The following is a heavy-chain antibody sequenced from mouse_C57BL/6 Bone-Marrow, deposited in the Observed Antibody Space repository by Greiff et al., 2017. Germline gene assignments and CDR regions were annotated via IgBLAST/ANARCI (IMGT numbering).Heavy chain of an antibody. V-gene: IGHV1-81*01. Sequence: VQLQQSGAELARPGASVKLSCKASGYTFTSYGISWVKQRPGQGLEWIGEIYPRSGNTYYNEKFKGKATLTADKSSSTAYMELRSRTSEDSAVYFCAREDYGKLRFSYYAMDYWGQGTSVTVTS. CDR3: AREDYGKLRFSYYAMDY. CDR1: GYTFTSYG. J-gene: IGHJ4*01. D-gene: IGHD2-1*01. CDR2: IYPRSGNT.